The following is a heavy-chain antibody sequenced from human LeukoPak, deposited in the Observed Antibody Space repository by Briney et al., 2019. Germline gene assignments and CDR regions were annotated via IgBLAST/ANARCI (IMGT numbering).Heavy chain of an antibody. V-gene: IGHV3-9*01. Sequence: GGSLRLSCAASGFTFDDYAMHWVRQAPGKGLEWVSGISWNSGSIGYADSVKGRFTISRDNAKNSLYLQMDSLRAEETAVYYCARDGPAIQWLVSHYFPGGDYWGLGTLVTVSS. CDR3: ARDGPAIQWLVSHYFPGGDY. CDR2: ISWNSGSI. D-gene: IGHD6-19*01. J-gene: IGHJ4*02. CDR1: GFTFDDYA.